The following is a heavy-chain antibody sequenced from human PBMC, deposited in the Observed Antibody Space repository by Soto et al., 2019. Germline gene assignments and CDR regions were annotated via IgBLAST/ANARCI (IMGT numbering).Heavy chain of an antibody. Sequence: QVQLQESGPGLVKPSETLSLTCKVSGDSISDYYWGWIRQSPGHGLEWIGYIYISGSTDGNPSLQSRATISIDPSKNQFSLTLKSVTAADTAVYYCARDLGIGSGAFDIWGPGTVVTVSS. V-gene: IGHV4-59*01. J-gene: IGHJ3*02. CDR3: ARDLGIGSGAFDI. D-gene: IGHD2-2*03. CDR2: IYISGST. CDR1: GDSISDYY.